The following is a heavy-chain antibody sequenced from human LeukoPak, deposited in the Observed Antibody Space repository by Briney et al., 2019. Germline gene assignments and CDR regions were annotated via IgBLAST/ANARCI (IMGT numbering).Heavy chain of an antibody. CDR2: IYHSGST. CDR1: GYSISSGYY. Sequence: PSETLSLTCTVSGYSISSGYYWGWIRQPPGKGLEWIGSIYHSGSTYYNPSLKSRVTISVDTSKNQFSLKLSSVTAADTAVYYCARRRIAAAGIDYWGQGTLVTVSS. J-gene: IGHJ4*02. CDR3: ARRRIAAAGIDY. D-gene: IGHD6-13*01. V-gene: IGHV4-38-2*02.